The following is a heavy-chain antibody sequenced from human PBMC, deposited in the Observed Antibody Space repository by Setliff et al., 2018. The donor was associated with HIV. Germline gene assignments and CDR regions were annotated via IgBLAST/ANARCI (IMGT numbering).Heavy chain of an antibody. Sequence: ASVKVSCKASGYTFNNYGISWVRQAPGQGLEWMGWINTHSGYTNYAQDVQGRVTVTMNTSTSTAYMELRSLKSDDPAVCYCARGKTWLRFLDYWGQGTLVTVSS. V-gene: IGHV1-18*01. CDR1: GYTFNNYG. CDR2: INTHSGYT. D-gene: IGHD5-12*01. CDR3: ARGKTWLRFLDY. J-gene: IGHJ4*02.